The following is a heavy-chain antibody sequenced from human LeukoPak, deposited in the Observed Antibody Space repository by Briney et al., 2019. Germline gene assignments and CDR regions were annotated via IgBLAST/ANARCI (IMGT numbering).Heavy chain of an antibody. J-gene: IGHJ4*02. CDR2: IYSSGTT. D-gene: IGHD4-17*01. CDR1: GGSISNDNYY. CDR3: ARGRRTTVTTYYFEN. V-gene: IGHV4-61*02. Sequence: PSETLSLTCTVSGGSISNDNYYWSWIRQPPGRGLEWIGRIYSSGTTNYNPSLKSRVSISVNTSKNQFSLTVASVTAADTAVYYCARGRRTTVTTYYFENWGQGTRVIVSS.